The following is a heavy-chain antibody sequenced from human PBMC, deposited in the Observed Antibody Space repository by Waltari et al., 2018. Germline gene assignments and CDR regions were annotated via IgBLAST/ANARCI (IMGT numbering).Heavy chain of an antibody. V-gene: IGHV3-30*04. CDR2: ISDNERNI. CDR1: EFTLGSYA. J-gene: IGHJ6*02. Sequence: QVQLVDSGGGVVPPGRSLRLTCAASEFTLGSYATTWFRKAPGKGLEWVAVISDNERNISYVDSVKGRFRIARDNSRKMLYLQMNSLRTEDTAVYYCARDYCDRTNCRGMDVWGQGTTVTVSS. CDR3: ARDYCDRTNCRGMDV. D-gene: IGHD3-22*01.